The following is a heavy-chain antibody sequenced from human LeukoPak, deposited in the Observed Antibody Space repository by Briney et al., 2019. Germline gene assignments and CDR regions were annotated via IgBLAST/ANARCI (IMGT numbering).Heavy chain of an antibody. CDR2: IFITGTT. CDR1: GFIVSNNY. V-gene: IGHV3-53*01. Sequence: GGSLRLSCAASGFIVSNNYMCWVRQAPGKGLEWVSVIFITGTTGYADSVKGRFTISRDNSKNIVYLQMNSLRPEDTAVYYCARGQSRWGQGTLVSVSS. D-gene: IGHD4-11*01. J-gene: IGHJ4*02. CDR3: ARGQSR.